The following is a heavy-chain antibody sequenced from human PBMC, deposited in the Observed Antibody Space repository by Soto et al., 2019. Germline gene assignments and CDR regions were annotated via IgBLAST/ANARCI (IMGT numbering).Heavy chain of an antibody. J-gene: IGHJ3*02. V-gene: IGHV1-18*04. Sequence: ASVKVSCKASGYTFTGYYMHWVRQAPGQGLEWMGWINTYNGNTNYVQKLQGRVTMTTDTSTNTAYMELRSLRYDDTAVYYCARDPGYSTPGHQVFDIWGQGTMVTVSS. CDR2: INTYNGNT. D-gene: IGHD5-12*01. CDR3: ARDPGYSTPGHQVFDI. CDR1: GYTFTGYY.